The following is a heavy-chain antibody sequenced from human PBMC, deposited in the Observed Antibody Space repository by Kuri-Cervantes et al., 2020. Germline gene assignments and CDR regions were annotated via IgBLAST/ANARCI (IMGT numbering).Heavy chain of an antibody. CDR1: GFTFSSYS. J-gene: IGHJ6*02. D-gene: IGHD4-17*01. Sequence: GGSLRLSCAASGFTFSSYSMNWVRQAPGKGLEWVSYISSSSSTIYYADSVKGRFTISRDNSKNTLYVQMNSLRAEDTAVYYCAREAVTTDYYYGMDVWGQGTTVTVSS. CDR2: ISSSSSTI. V-gene: IGHV3-48*01. CDR3: AREAVTTDYYYGMDV.